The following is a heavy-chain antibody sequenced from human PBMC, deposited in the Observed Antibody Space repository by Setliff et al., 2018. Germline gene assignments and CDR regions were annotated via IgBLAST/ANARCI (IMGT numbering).Heavy chain of an antibody. CDR3: ARALYGYSYGYDF. D-gene: IGHD5-18*01. CDR1: GFTFSTYS. Sequence: PGGSLRLSCAASGFTFSTYSLIWVRQAPGTGLEWVSSISPSSSHIYYADSVKGRFTISRDNAKTSLYLQMNGLRAEDTGVYYCARALYGYSYGYDFWGQGTPVTVSS. J-gene: IGHJ4*02. CDR2: ISPSSSHI. V-gene: IGHV3-21*01.